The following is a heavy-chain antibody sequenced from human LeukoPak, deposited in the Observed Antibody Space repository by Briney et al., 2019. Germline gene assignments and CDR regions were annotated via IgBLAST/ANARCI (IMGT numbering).Heavy chain of an antibody. CDR2: IYTSGST. J-gene: IGHJ4*02. CDR3: ASLTPRVPGAPYYFDY. V-gene: IGHV4-4*07. D-gene: IGHD2-15*01. CDR1: GGSISSYY. Sequence: SETLSLTCTVSGGSISSYYWSWIRQPAGKGLEWIGCIYTSGSTNYNPSLKSRVTMSVDTSKNQFSLKLSSVTAADTAVYYCASLTPRVPGAPYYFDYWGQGTLVTVSS.